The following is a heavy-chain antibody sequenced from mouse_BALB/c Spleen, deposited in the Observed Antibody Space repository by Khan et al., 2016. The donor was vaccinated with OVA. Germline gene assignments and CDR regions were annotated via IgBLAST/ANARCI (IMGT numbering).Heavy chain of an antibody. D-gene: IGHD2-2*01. V-gene: IGHV6-6*02. CDR2: IRLKSSIYAT. J-gene: IGHJ1*01. Sequence: EVKLEESGGGLVQPGGSMKLSCVASGFTFSNYWMNWVRQSPEKGLEWDAEIRLKSSIYATHYAESVKGRFTIPRDDSKSSVYLQLNYLRAEDTGIYDWTRGYNWYFEVWSAGTTVTVSS. CDR3: TRGYNWYFEV. CDR1: GFTFSNYW.